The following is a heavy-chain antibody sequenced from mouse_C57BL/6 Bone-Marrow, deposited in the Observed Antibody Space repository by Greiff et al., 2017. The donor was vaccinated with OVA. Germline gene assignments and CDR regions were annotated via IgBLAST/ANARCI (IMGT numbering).Heavy chain of an antibody. CDR3: ARDGKPYFDV. J-gene: IGHJ1*03. Sequence: VQLKESGGGLVKPGGSLKLSCAASGFTFSSYAMSWVRQTPEKRLEWVATISDGGSYTYYPDNVKGRFTISRDNAKNNLYLQLSHLKSEDTAMYYCARDGKPYFDVWGTGTTVTVSS. CDR2: ISDGGSYT. V-gene: IGHV5-4*01. CDR1: GFTFSSYA.